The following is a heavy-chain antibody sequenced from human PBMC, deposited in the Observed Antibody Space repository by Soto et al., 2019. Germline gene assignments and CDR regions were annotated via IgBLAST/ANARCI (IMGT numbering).Heavy chain of an antibody. D-gene: IGHD2-2*01. Sequence: VQVLESGGDLIQPGGSLRLSCAASGFIFSSYAMHWVRQAPGKGLEWVAVISYDGSNKYYADSVKGRFTISRDNSKNTLYLQMNSLRAEDTAVYYCARDPIVVVPAAASYFDYWGQGTLVTVSS. V-gene: IGHV3-30-3*01. CDR2: ISYDGSNK. CDR3: ARDPIVVVPAAASYFDY. J-gene: IGHJ4*02. CDR1: GFIFSSYA.